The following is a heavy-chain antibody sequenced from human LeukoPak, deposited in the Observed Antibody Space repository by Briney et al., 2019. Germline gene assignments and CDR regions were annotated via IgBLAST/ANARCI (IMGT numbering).Heavy chain of an antibody. CDR1: GFTFDDYT. D-gene: IGHD6-19*01. CDR3: ARSPMYSSGWYIRRYYYYYMDV. Sequence: GGSLRLSCAASGFTFDDYTMHWVRQAPGKGLEWVSLISWDGGSTYYADSVKGRFTISRDNAKNSLYLQMNSLRAEDTALYHCARSPMYSSGWYIRRYYYYYMDVWGKGTTVTISS. V-gene: IGHV3-43*01. J-gene: IGHJ6*03. CDR2: ISWDGGST.